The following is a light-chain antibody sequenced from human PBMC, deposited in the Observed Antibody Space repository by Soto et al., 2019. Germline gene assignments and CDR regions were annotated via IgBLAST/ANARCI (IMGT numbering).Light chain of an antibody. CDR1: SGDVGGYKF. Sequence: LTQPASVSGSPGQSITIYFTGTSGDVGGYKFVSWYQQHPGKAPKLMIYEVSNRPSGVSSRFSGSKSGNTASLTISGLQAEDEADYFCGSYTVKIYGFGNGTKVX. J-gene: IGLJ1*01. V-gene: IGLV2-14*01. CDR2: EVS. CDR3: GSYTVKIYG.